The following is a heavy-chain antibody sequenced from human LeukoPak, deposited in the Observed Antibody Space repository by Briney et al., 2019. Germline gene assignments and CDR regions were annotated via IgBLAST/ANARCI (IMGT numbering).Heavy chain of an antibody. Sequence: ASVKVSCKASGYTFIGYYIHWVRQAPGQGLEWMGWINPNSGDTNYAQKFQGRVTMTRDTSISTAYMGLSSLISDDTSFYYSARTAVWSPESSHLPDWGQATLVTVYS. J-gene: IGHJ4*02. V-gene: IGHV1-2*02. CDR2: INPNSGDT. CDR1: GYTFIGYY. D-gene: IGHD3-16*02. CDR3: ARTAVWSPESSHLPD.